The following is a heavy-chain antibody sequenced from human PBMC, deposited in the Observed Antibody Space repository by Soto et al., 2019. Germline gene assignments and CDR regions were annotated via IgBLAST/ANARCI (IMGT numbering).Heavy chain of an antibody. V-gene: IGHV3-23*01. J-gene: IGHJ4*02. CDR1: GFTFSHYT. Sequence: GGSLRLSCVASGFTFSHYTLNWVRRAPGKGLEWVSTISDRPTGHTHYAESVRGRFTISRDDSRDTVFLQMDSLRAEDTAVYYCTTRMTAHFDYWGQGTLVTVSS. CDR3: TTRMTAHFDY. D-gene: IGHD2-21*02. CDR2: ISDRPTGHT.